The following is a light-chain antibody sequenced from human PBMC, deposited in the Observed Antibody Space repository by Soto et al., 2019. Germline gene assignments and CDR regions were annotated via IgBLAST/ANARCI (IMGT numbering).Light chain of an antibody. Sequence: QSALTQPPSASGSLGQSVTISCTGTSSDVGAYNYVSWYQQHPGKAPKLIIFEVNKRPSGVPDRFSGSKSGNTASLTVSGLQAEDETDYYCQSYDSTLSARYVFGTGTKLTVL. V-gene: IGLV2-8*01. CDR2: EVN. J-gene: IGLJ1*01. CDR3: QSYDSTLSARYV. CDR1: SSDVGAYNY.